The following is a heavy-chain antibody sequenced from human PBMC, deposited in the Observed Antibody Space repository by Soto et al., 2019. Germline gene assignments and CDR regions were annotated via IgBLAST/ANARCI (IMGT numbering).Heavy chain of an antibody. V-gene: IGHV4-34*01. Sequence: SGTLSLPRAVFGGSFSGYYWGWVRPPPGEGVEWIGEINHSGSTNYNPSLKSRVTISVDTSKNQFSLKLSSVTAADTAVYYCARGTYYDFWSGYYTYYFDYWGQGTLVTVSS. CDR2: INHSGST. J-gene: IGHJ4*02. CDR3: ARGTYYDFWSGYYTYYFDY. CDR1: GGSFSGYY. D-gene: IGHD3-3*01.